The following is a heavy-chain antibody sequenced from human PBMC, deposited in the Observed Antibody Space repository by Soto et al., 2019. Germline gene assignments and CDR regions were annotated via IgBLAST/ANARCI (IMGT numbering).Heavy chain of an antibody. CDR1: GGTFSSYT. CDR3: ARGRLITGTTDWYFDL. D-gene: IGHD1-7*01. J-gene: IGHJ2*01. V-gene: IGHV1-69*02. Sequence: QVQLVQSGAEVKKPGSSVKVSCKASGGTFSSYTISWVRQAPGQGLEWMGRIIPILGIANYAQKFQGRVTITADKSTSTADMELSSLRSEDTAVYYCARGRLITGTTDWYFDLWGRGTLVTVSS. CDR2: IIPILGIA.